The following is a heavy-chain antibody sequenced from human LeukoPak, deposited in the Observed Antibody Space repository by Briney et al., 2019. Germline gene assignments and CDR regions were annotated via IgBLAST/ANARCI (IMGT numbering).Heavy chain of an antibody. CDR3: AKLATSDTGETY. CDR1: GYTFTSYY. V-gene: IGHV1-46*01. Sequence: ASVKVSCKASGYTFTSYYMHWVRQAPGQGLEWMGVINPSGDSTTYAQNVQGRVTMTRDTSTSTVYMELRSLRSEDTAINYCAKLATSDTGETYWGQGTLVTVSS. CDR2: INPSGDST. D-gene: IGHD3-16*01. J-gene: IGHJ4*02.